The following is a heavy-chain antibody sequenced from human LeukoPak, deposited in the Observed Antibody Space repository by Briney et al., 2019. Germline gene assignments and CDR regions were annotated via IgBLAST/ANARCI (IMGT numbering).Heavy chain of an antibody. V-gene: IGHV1-69*13. Sequence: ASVKVSCKASGGTFSSYAISWVRQAPGQGLEWMGGIIPIFGTANYAQKFQGRVTITADESTSTAYMELSRLRSDDTAVYYCAREYPGYCSGGSCYYHYYYGMDVWGQGTTVTVSS. D-gene: IGHD2-15*01. CDR1: GGTFSSYA. CDR3: AREYPGYCSGGSCYYHYYYGMDV. CDR2: IIPIFGTA. J-gene: IGHJ6*02.